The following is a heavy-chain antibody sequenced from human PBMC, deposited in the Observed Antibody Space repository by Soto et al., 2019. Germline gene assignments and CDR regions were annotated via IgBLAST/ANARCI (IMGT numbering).Heavy chain of an antibody. D-gene: IGHD6-13*01. CDR1: GGSVDSGVYY. V-gene: IGHV4-61*08. CDR3: ARVAARNWFDP. CDR2: IYYSGIT. Sequence: PSETLSLTCTVSGGSVDSGVYYWSWIRQPPGKALEWIGYIYYSGITNYNPSLKSRVTISIDTSKNQFSLKLSSVTAADTAVYYCARVAARNWFDPWGQGTLVTVSS. J-gene: IGHJ5*02.